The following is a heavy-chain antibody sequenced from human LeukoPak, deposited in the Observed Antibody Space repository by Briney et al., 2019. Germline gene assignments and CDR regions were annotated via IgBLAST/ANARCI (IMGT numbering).Heavy chain of an antibody. Sequence: GGSLRLSCAASGFTVSSNYMSWIRQAPGKGLEWVSYISSSGSTIYYADSVKGRFTISRDNAKNSLYLQMNSLRAEDTAVYYCARPTPGVDYYGMDVWGQGTTVTVSS. CDR2: ISSSGSTI. J-gene: IGHJ6*02. V-gene: IGHV3-11*01. CDR3: ARPTPGVDYYGMDV. CDR1: GFTVSSNY. D-gene: IGHD1-14*01.